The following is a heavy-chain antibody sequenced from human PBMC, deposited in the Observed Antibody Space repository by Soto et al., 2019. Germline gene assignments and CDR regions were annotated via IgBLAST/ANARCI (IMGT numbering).Heavy chain of an antibody. CDR3: SRGPVAGPSYYYMDM. V-gene: IGHV3-13*01. CDR1: GFPFSTYD. D-gene: IGHD6-19*01. CDR2: IGAAGDT. Sequence: EVLLVESGGGLVQPGGSLRLSCAASGFPFSTYDMHGVRQSPGKGLEWISAIGAAGDTYYSDSMKGRFTISRDNAKSSLYLQMNSLCDGPSAVYYCSRGPVAGPSYYYMDMWGKGTKVIVSS. J-gene: IGHJ6*03.